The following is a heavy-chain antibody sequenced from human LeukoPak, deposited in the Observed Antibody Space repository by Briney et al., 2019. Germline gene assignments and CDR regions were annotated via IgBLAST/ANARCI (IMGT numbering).Heavy chain of an antibody. CDR3: ASGGRASLYSGSYQMLLLNWFDP. V-gene: IGHV1-69*13. Sequence: SVKVSCKASGGTFSSYAISWVRQAPGQGLEWMGGIIPIFGTANYAQKFQGRVTITADESTSTAYMELSSLRSEDTAVYYCASGGRASLYSGSYQMLLLNWFDPWGQGTLVTVSS. CDR1: GGTFSSYA. D-gene: IGHD1-26*01. J-gene: IGHJ5*02. CDR2: IIPIFGTA.